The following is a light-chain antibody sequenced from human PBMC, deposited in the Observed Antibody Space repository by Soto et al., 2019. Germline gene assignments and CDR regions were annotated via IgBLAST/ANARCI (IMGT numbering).Light chain of an antibody. Sequence: DIQMTQSPSTLSASIGDRVTITCRASQSINGRLAWYQQKPGRPPKLLIYDVSFLERGVPSRFSGSGSGTDFNLTISSLRPDDFATFYCQQYKVYPYTFGQGTRLDIQ. V-gene: IGKV1-5*01. CDR3: QQYKVYPYT. J-gene: IGKJ2*01. CDR2: DVS. CDR1: QSINGR.